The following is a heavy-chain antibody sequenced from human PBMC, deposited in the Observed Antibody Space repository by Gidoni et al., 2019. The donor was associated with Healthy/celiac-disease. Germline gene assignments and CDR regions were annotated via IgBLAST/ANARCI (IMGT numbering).Heavy chain of an antibody. Sequence: QVQLVESGGGVVQPGRSLRLSCAASGFTCSSYGMHWVRQAPGKGLEWVAVISYDGSNKYYADAVKGRFTISRDNSKNTLYLQMNSLRAEDTAVYYCARSDILTGSFDYWGQGTLVTVSS. CDR2: ISYDGSNK. CDR3: ARSDILTGSFDY. D-gene: IGHD3-9*01. CDR1: GFTCSSYG. V-gene: IGHV3-30*03. J-gene: IGHJ4*02.